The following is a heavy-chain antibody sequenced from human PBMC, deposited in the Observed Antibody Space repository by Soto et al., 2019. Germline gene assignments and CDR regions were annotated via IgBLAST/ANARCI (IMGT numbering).Heavy chain of an antibody. D-gene: IGHD3-10*01. CDR3: ARRRFGELSDFDY. Sequence: PSETLSLTCTVSGGSINSGDYSWTWIRQPPGKGLEWIGYIYHTGTTYYNMSLKSRVTISVDRSKNQFSLKLTSVTAADTAVYYCARRRFGELSDFDYWGQGALVTSPQ. J-gene: IGHJ4*02. V-gene: IGHV4-30-2*01. CDR2: IYHTGTT. CDR1: GGSINSGDYS.